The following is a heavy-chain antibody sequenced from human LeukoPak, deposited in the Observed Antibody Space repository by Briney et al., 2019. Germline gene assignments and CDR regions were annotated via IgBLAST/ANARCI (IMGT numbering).Heavy chain of an antibody. D-gene: IGHD1-26*01. J-gene: IGHJ4*02. CDR3: ARGAPYRDSDDY. CDR1: GFTFSSYW. Sequence: PGGSLRLSCAASGFTFSSYWMHWVRQAPGKGLVWVSRINSDGSSTSYADSVKGRFTISRDNAKNSLYLQMNSLRPEDTAVYYCARGAPYRDSDDYWGQGTLVIVSS. V-gene: IGHV3-74*01. CDR2: INSDGSST.